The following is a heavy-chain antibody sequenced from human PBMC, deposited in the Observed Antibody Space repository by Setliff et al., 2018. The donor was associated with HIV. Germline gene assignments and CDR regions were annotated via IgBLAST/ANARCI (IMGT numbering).Heavy chain of an antibody. CDR3: ARAVGGSNYFDCSGYQDF. Sequence: ASVKVSCKTSGYPFDSYGISWVRQAPGQGLEWMGWISAYIGDTKYAQRFQGRVTMTTDPSTPTAYMELRSLKSEDTAVYYCARAVGGSNYFDCSGYQDFWGQGTRVTVS. V-gene: IGHV1-18*01. CDR1: GYPFDSYG. D-gene: IGHD3-22*01. J-gene: IGHJ4*02. CDR2: ISAYIGDT.